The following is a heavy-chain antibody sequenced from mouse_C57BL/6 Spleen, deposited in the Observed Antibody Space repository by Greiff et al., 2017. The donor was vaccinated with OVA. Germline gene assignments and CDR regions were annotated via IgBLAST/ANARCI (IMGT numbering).Heavy chain of an antibody. CDR1: GYTFTSYW. CDR2: IDPSDSYT. V-gene: IGHV1-69*01. CDR3: ARSEELGGDYYGSSRWLAY. J-gene: IGHJ3*01. D-gene: IGHD1-1*01. Sequence: QVQLQQPGAELVMPGASVKLSCKASGYTFTSYWMHWVKQRPGQGLEWIGEIDPSDSYTNYNQKFKGKSTLTVDKSSSTAYMQLSSLTSEDSAVYYCARSEELGGDYYGSSRWLAYWGQGTLVTVSA.